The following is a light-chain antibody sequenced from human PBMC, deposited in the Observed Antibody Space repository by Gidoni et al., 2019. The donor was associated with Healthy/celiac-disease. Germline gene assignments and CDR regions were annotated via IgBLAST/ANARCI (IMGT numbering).Light chain of an antibody. J-gene: IGKJ5*01. CDR1: QSVSSY. CDR2: DAS. Sequence: EIALTQSPATLSLSQGEKATVSCRDSQSVSSYLAWYQQKPGQAPRLLINDASNSATSSPARFSGSRSGTDFSPTISSLEHEDFAVNYCQQRSNWPPEITFGQGTRLEIK. V-gene: IGKV3-11*01. CDR3: QQRSNWPPEIT.